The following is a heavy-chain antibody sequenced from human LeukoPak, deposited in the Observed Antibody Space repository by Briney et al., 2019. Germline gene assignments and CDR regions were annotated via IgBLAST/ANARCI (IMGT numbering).Heavy chain of an antibody. CDR2: INHSGST. CDR3: ARERIAARRGYAFDI. CDR1: GGSFSGYY. J-gene: IGHJ3*02. V-gene: IGHV4-34*01. D-gene: IGHD6-6*01. Sequence: SETLSLTCAVYGGSFSGYYWSWIRQPPGKGREWIGEINHSGSTNYNPSLKSRVTISVDTSKNQFSLKLSSVTAADTAVYYCARERIAARRGYAFDIWGQGTMVTVSS.